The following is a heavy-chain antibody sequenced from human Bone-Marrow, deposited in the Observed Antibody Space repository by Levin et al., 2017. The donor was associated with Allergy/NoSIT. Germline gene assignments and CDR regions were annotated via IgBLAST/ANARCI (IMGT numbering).Heavy chain of an antibody. CDR2: IRSKANSYAT. J-gene: IGHJ4*02. V-gene: IGHV3-73*01. CDR3: TRHAGYGGNSAY. D-gene: IGHD4-23*01. CDR1: GFTFSGSA. Sequence: GESLKISCAASGFTFSGSAMHWVRQASGKGLEWVGRIRSKANSYATAYAASVKGRFTISRDDSKNTAYLQMNSLKTEDTAVYYCTRHAGYGGNSAYWGQGTLVTVSS.